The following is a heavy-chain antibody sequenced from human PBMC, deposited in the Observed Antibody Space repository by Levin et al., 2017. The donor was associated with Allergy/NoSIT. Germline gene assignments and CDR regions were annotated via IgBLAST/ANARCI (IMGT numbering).Heavy chain of an antibody. V-gene: IGHV4-30-4*01. CDR3: ARDSYSGYDLYYYYGMDG. CDR1: GGSISSGDYY. D-gene: IGHD5-12*01. CDR2: IYYSGST. Sequence: SETLSLTCTVSGGSISSGDYYWSWIRQPPGKGLEWIGYIYYSGSTYYNPSLKSRVTISVDTSKNQFSLKPSSVTAADTAVYYCARDSYSGYDLYYYYGMDGWGQGTTVTVSS. J-gene: IGHJ6*02.